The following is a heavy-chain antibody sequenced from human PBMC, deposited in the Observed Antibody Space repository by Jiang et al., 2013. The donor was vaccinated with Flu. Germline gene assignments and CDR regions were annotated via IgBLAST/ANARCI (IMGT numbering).Heavy chain of an antibody. J-gene: IGHJ6*02. Sequence: YGSGLVKPSQTLFLTCTVSGGSISSGAYSWSWVRQPPGKGLEWIGYINHSGTTYYNPSLKSRVTISIQMSKNQFSLKLSSVTAADTAIYYCARDTAYDEEAIAYYGMDVWGQGTTVTVSS. CDR1: GGSISSGAYS. CDR2: INHSGTT. D-gene: IGHD2-21*01. CDR3: ARDTAYDEEAIAYYGMDV. V-gene: IGHV4-30-2*01.